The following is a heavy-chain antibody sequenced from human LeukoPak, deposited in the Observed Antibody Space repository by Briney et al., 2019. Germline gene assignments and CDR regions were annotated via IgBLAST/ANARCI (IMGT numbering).Heavy chain of an antibody. D-gene: IGHD6-13*01. CDR2: INPNSGGT. J-gene: IGHJ5*02. CDR3: ARGIAAAGGRWFDP. Sequence: GASVRVSCKASGYTFTDCYMHWVRQAPGQGLEWMGWINPNSGGTNYAQQFQGRVTMTRDTSISTAYMELSNLRSDDTAVYYCARGIAAAGGRWFDPWGQGTLVTVSS. V-gene: IGHV1-2*02. CDR1: GYTFTDCY.